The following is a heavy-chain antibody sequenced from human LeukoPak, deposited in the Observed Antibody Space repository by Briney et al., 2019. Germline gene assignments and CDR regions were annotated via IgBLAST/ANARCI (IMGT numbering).Heavy chain of an antibody. CDR1: GGTFISYA. Sequence: SVKVSCTASGGTFISYAISWVRQAPGQGLEWMGGIIPIFGTANYAQKFQGRVTITADESTNTAYMELSSLRSEDTAVYYCARGEGSSGWYGGRPYYYYDMDVWGQGTTVTVSS. CDR2: IIPIFGTA. D-gene: IGHD6-19*01. J-gene: IGHJ6*02. V-gene: IGHV1-69*13. CDR3: ARGEGSSGWYGGRPYYYYDMDV.